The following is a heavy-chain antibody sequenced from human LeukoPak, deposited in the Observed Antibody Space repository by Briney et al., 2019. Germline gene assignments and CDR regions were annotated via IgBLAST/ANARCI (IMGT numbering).Heavy chain of an antibody. CDR2: IYTSGSA. CDR3: ARDIVVPAHTGFDP. V-gene: IGHV4-61*02. J-gene: IGHJ5*02. D-gene: IGHD2-2*01. Sequence: SETLSLTCTVSGGSISSGNYYWSWIRQPAGKGLEWIGRIYTSGSANYNPSLKSRVTISVDTSKNQFSLKLSSVTAADTAVYYCARDIVVPAHTGFDPWGQGTLVTVSS. CDR1: GGSISSGNYY.